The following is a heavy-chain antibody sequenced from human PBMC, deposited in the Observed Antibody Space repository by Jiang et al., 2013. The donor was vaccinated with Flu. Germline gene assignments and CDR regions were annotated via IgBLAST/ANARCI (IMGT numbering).Heavy chain of an antibody. Sequence: GPGLVKPSQTLSLTCTVSGGSISSGGYYWSWIRQHPGKGLEWIGYIYYSGSTYYNPSLKSRVTISVDTSKNQFSLKLSSVTAADTAVYYCARATTVTGPGNIWFDPWGQGTLVTVSS. V-gene: IGHV4-31*03. CDR3: ARATTVTGPGNIWFDP. D-gene: IGHD4-17*01. CDR1: GGSISSGGYY. J-gene: IGHJ5*02. CDR2: IYYSGST.